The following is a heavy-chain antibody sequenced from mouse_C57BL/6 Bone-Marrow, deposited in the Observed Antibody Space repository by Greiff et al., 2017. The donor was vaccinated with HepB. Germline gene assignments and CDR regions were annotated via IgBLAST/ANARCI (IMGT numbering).Heavy chain of an antibody. CDR1: GYTFTDYE. CDR3: TRSEDGYYFYYAIDY. V-gene: IGHV1-15*01. D-gene: IGHD2-3*01. Sequence: VQLQQSGAELVRPGASVTLSCKASGYTFTDYEMHWVKQTPVHGLEWIGAIDPETGGTAYNQKFKGKAILTAAKSSSTAYMELRSLTSEDSAVYYCTRSEDGYYFYYAIDYWGQGTSVTVSS. J-gene: IGHJ4*01. CDR2: IDPETGGT.